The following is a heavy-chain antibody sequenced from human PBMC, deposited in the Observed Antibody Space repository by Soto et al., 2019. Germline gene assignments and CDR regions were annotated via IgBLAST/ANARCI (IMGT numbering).Heavy chain of an antibody. CDR1: GFTFSSYG. V-gene: IGHV3-23*01. CDR2: ISGSGGGT. Sequence: EVQLLESGGGSVQPGGSLRLSCAASGFTFSSYGMSWVRQGPGKGLEWVSTISGSGGGTYYRDSVKGRFIVSRDNSKNMLYLQMNSLRAEDTAVYYCAKGVTFGVIIIGENDYWGQGTLVTVSS. J-gene: IGHJ4*02. D-gene: IGHD3-3*01. CDR3: AKGVTFGVIIIGENDY.